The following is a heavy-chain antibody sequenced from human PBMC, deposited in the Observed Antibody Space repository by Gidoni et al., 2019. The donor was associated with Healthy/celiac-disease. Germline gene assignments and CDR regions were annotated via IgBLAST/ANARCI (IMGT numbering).Heavy chain of an antibody. CDR2: IYYRGST. V-gene: IGHV4-39*07. CDR3: ARGLPGGPDSSSHGRPFFDY. D-gene: IGHD6-13*01. Sequence: QLQLQESGPGLVKPSETLSLTCPVSGGSISSSGYSWGWIRQPPGKGLEWIGRIYYRGSTYYNPSLKSRVTISVDTSKNQFSLKLSSVTAADTAVYYCARGLPGGPDSSSHGRPFFDYWGQGTLVTVSS. J-gene: IGHJ4*02. CDR1: GGSISSSGYS.